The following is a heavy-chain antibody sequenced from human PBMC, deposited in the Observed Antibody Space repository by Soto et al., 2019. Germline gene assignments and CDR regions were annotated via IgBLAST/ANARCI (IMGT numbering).Heavy chain of an antibody. V-gene: IGHV3-30*18. CDR2: ISYDGSNK. Sequence: GGFLRLSCAASGFTFSSYGMHWVRQAPGKGLEWVAVISYDGSNKYYADSVKGRFTISRDNSKNTLYLQMNSLRAEDTAVYYCAKGSGSYYNAFDIWGQGTMVTVSS. J-gene: IGHJ3*02. CDR3: AKGSGSYYNAFDI. D-gene: IGHD1-26*01. CDR1: GFTFSSYG.